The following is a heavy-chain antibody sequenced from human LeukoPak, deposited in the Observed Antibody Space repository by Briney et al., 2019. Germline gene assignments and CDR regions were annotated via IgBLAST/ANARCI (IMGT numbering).Heavy chain of an antibody. Sequence: GESLKISCKGSGYSFSTYWIGWVRQMPGKRLEWMGIIYPRDSDTRYSPSFQGQVTISADKSISTAYLQWSSLKASDTAMYYCARHGTAAGTSFDYWGQGTLVTVSS. D-gene: IGHD6-13*01. CDR1: GYSFSTYW. J-gene: IGHJ4*02. CDR2: IYPRDSDT. V-gene: IGHV5-51*01. CDR3: ARHGTAAGTSFDY.